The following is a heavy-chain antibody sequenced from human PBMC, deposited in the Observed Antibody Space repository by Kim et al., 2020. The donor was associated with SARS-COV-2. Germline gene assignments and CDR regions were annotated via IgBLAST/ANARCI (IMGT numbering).Heavy chain of an antibody. CDR3: GMGNYWEIRY. J-gene: IGHJ4*02. V-gene: IGHV3-74*01. D-gene: IGHD3-10*01. CDR2: MNGDGRSK. Sequence: GGSLRLSWKVSGITISSRWMQWVRQVQGKGLVWVSLMNGDGRSKSEADFVGGRFTVSRDNAENTLHLEVSGLRGEDTVIYYWGMGNYWEIRYWGQGALVTVAS. CDR1: GITISSRW.